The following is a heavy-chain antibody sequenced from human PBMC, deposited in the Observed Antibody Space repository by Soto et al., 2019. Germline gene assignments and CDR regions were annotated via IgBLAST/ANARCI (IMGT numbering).Heavy chain of an antibody. Sequence: SETLSLTCTVSGGSISSYYWSWIRQPPGKGLEWIGYIYYSGSTNYNPSLKSRVTISVDTSKNQFSLKLSSVTAADTAVYYCASGYSYGRIDYWGQGTLVTVSS. CDR3: ASGYSYGRIDY. CDR1: GGSISSYY. CDR2: IYYSGST. V-gene: IGHV4-59*08. D-gene: IGHD5-18*01. J-gene: IGHJ4*02.